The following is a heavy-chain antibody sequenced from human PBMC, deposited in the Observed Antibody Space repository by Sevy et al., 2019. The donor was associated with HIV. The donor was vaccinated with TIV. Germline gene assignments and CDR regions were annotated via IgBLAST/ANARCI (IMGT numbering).Heavy chain of an antibody. CDR3: AREPYFFDKSGYYWDY. CDR2: VYHTGST. V-gene: IGHV4-61*01. D-gene: IGHD3-22*01. Sequence: SETLSLTCAVSGVSVSSDTYYWSWIRQPPGKGLEWIGYVYHTGSTNYSPSFKSRVTISVDTSKIQFSLRLFSVAAADTAVYYCAREPYFFDKSGYYWDYWGQGALVTVSS. J-gene: IGHJ4*02. CDR1: GVSVSSDTYY.